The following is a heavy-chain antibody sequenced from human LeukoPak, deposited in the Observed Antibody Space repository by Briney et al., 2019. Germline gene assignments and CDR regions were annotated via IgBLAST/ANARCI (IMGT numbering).Heavy chain of an antibody. CDR2: IYPSYSDT. CDR3: ARQSYDLQSRLI. V-gene: IGHV5-51*01. D-gene: IGHD3-3*01. CDR1: GYSFTSYW. Sequence: GESLKISCKGSGYSFTSYWIGWVRQMPGKGLAWMGIIYPSYSDTRYSPSFQGQVTISADKPISTAYLQWSSLKASDTAMYYCARQSYDLQSRLIWGQGTMVTVSS. J-gene: IGHJ3*02.